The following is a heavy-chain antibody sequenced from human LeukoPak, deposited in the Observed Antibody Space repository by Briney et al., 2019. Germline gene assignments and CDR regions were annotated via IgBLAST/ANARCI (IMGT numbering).Heavy chain of an antibody. CDR2: INTNTGNA. CDR3: ARPMGRYYYYGMDV. D-gene: IGHD3-16*01. CDR1: GYTFTSYA. V-gene: IGHV7-4-1*02. Sequence: RASVTVSCTASGYTFTSYAINWVRQAPGQGLEWMGWINTNTGNAAYAQGLTGRSVFSLDTSVSTAYLEISSLKAEDTAVYYCARPMGRYYYYGMDVWGQGTTVTVS. J-gene: IGHJ6*02.